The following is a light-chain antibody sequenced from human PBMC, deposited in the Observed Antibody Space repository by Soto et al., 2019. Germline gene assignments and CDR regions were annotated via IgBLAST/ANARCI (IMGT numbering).Light chain of an antibody. Sequence: DIQMTQSPSTLSASVGDRVTITCRASQSIATWLAWYQQKPGKAPNLLIYDASNLESGVPSRFSGSGSGTEFTLTISSLQPDDLATYYCQQYNSYRTFGQGTK. V-gene: IGKV1-5*01. J-gene: IGKJ1*01. CDR3: QQYNSYRT. CDR2: DAS. CDR1: QSIATW.